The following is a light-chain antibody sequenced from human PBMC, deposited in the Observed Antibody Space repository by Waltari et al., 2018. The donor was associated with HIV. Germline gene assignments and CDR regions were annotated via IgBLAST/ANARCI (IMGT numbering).Light chain of an antibody. CDR2: QDN. V-gene: IGLV3-1*01. CDR3: QAWDSSTVV. Sequence: SYELTQPPSVSVSPGQTASITCSGDKLGDKNAFWYQQKPGQSPVLVIYQDNKRPSVIPERFSGSNSGNTATLTISETQAMDEADYYCQAWDSSTVVFGTGTKVTV. J-gene: IGLJ1*01. CDR1: KLGDKN.